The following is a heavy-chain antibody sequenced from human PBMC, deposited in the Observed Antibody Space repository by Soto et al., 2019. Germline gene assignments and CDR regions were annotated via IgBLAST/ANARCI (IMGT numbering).Heavy chain of an antibody. J-gene: IGHJ4*02. CDR3: ARDSYYHSSSGYSVFDY. D-gene: IGHD3-3*02. CDR1: GLSFSSYG. V-gene: IGHV3-30*03. Sequence: GGSLRLSCADSGLSFSSYGMHGVRQAPGEGLEWVAAISYDGSNKNYLASVEGRFTISRDNSKNTLYLQMNALRPEDTAVYYCARDSYYHSSSGYSVFDYWGQGTLVTVSS. CDR2: ISYDGSNK.